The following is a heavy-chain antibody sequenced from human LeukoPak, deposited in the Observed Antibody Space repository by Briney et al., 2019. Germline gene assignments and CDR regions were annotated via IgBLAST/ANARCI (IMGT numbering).Heavy chain of an antibody. V-gene: IGHV3-30-3*01. J-gene: IGHJ4*02. CDR3: ARGSGSSSWYFSDY. CDR1: GFTFSSYA. CDR2: ISYDGSNK. D-gene: IGHD6-13*01. Sequence: GGSLRLSCAASGFTFSSYAMHWVRQAPGKGLEWVAVISYDGSNKYYADSVKGRSTISRDNSKNTLYLQTNSLRAEDTAVYYCARGSGSSSWYFSDYWGQGTLVTVSS.